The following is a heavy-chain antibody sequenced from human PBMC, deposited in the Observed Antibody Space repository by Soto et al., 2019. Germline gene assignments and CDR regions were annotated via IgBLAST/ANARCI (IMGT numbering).Heavy chain of an antibody. CDR1: GGSFSGYY. CDR3: ARFFRLERHKPYYYGMDV. Sequence: PSETLSLTCAVYGGSFSGYYWSWIRQPPGKGLEWIGEINHSGSTNYNPSLKSRVTISVDTSKNQFSLKLSSVTAADTAVYYCARFFRLERHKPYYYGMDVWGQGTTVTVSS. D-gene: IGHD1-1*01. CDR2: INHSGST. J-gene: IGHJ6*02. V-gene: IGHV4-34*01.